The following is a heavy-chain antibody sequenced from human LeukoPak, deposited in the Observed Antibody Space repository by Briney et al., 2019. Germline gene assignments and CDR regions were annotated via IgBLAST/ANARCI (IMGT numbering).Heavy chain of an antibody. D-gene: IGHD6-6*01. CDR2: IYPVDSDT. Sequence: GESLKISLKRSGYSFTSYWIGGVRQMPGKGLEWMRIIYPVDSDTTYTPSFQGQVTISADKSIRTAYLQWSSLKASDTAMYYCARPRPLNVPYYFDYWGQGTLVTVSS. CDR3: ARPRPLNVPYYFDY. J-gene: IGHJ4*02. V-gene: IGHV5-51*01. CDR1: GYSFTSYW.